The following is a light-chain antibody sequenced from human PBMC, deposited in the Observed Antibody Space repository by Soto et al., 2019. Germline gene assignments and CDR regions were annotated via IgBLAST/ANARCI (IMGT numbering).Light chain of an antibody. Sequence: DIQMTQSPSSLSASVGDRVTITCRASQIISTYLNWYQQKPGKAPKLLIYAASSLQSGVPSRFSGSGSGTDFTLTISSVQPEDFATYYCQQSYITPPTFGQGTKVEIK. CDR2: AAS. V-gene: IGKV1-39*01. CDR3: QQSYITPPT. J-gene: IGKJ1*01. CDR1: QIISTY.